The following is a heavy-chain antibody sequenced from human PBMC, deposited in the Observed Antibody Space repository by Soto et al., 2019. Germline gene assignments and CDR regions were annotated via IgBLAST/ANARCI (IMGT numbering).Heavy chain of an antibody. Sequence: GGSLRLSCAASGFTFSSYWMSWVRQAPGKGLEWVANIKKDGSETYYVDSVKGRFTISRDNAKNSLYLQMNSLRAEDAAVYYCARDPGRVWFGESDYWGQGTLVTVSS. CDR1: GFTFSSYW. CDR3: ARDPGRVWFGESDY. D-gene: IGHD3-10*01. V-gene: IGHV3-7*01. CDR2: IKKDGSET. J-gene: IGHJ4*02.